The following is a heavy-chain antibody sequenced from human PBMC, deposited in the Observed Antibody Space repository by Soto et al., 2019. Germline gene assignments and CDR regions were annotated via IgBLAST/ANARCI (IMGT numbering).Heavy chain of an antibody. CDR2: IIPIFGTA. CDR3: ARAGAAAAGSSYYYYYGMDV. D-gene: IGHD6-13*01. V-gene: IGHV1-69*12. CDR1: GGTFSSYA. Sequence: QVQLVQSGAEVKKPGSSVKVSCKASGGTFSSYAISWVRQAPGQGLEWMGGIIPIFGTANYAQKFQGRVTITADETTSTDYMELSSLRSEDTAVYYCARAGAAAAGSSYYYYYGMDVWGQGTTVTVSS. J-gene: IGHJ6*02.